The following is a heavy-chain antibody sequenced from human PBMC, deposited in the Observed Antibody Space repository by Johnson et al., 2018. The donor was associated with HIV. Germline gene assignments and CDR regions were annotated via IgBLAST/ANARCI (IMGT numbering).Heavy chain of an antibody. CDR3: AKDWDRSGWYQGSAFDI. V-gene: IGHV3-30*04. J-gene: IGHJ3*02. Sequence: QVQLVESGGGVVQPGKSLRLSCAVSGFTFSSYAMVRQAPGKGLEWVAVISYDGSNKYYADSVKGRFTISRDNSKNTLYLQMNSLRAEDTAGNYCAKDWDRSGWYQGSAFDIWCQGTMVTVSS. D-gene: IGHD6-19*01. CDR1: GFTFSSYA. CDR2: ISYDGSNK.